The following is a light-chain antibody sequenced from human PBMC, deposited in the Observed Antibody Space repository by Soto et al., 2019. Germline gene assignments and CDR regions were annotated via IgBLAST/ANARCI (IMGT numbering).Light chain of an antibody. CDR3: QQYNSYPWT. CDR2: DVS. CDR1: QSISGW. V-gene: IGKV1-5*01. J-gene: IGKJ1*01. Sequence: DIQMTQSPSTLSASLGDRVTITCRASQSISGWLAWYQQKPGKAPKLLIYDVSSLESGVPSRFRGSGSGTEFTHAISSLQPDDFEPYYCQQYNSYPWTFGQGTKVDIK.